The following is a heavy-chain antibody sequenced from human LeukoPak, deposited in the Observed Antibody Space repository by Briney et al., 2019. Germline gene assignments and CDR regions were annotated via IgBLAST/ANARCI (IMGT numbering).Heavy chain of an antibody. V-gene: IGHV3-11*01. Sequence: GGSLRLSCAASGFTFSDYNMRWIRQAPGKGLEWVSSISRSGSTKYYADSVKGRFTISRDNAKNSLFLQMNSLRAEDTAVYYCARSRCSGGSCASDYWGQGTLVTVSS. CDR2: ISRSGSTK. D-gene: IGHD2-15*01. J-gene: IGHJ4*02. CDR1: GFTFSDYN. CDR3: ARSRCSGGSCASDY.